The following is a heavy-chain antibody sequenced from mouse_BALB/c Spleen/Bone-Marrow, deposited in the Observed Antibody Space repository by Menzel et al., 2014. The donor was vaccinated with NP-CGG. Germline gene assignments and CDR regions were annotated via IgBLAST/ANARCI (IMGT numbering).Heavy chain of an antibody. D-gene: IGHD2-14*01. V-gene: IGHV1-7*01. CDR3: ALYYRYDYFDY. CDR1: GYTFSSYW. J-gene: IGHJ2*01. Sequence: QVQLKESGAELAKPGASGKMSCKASGYTFSSYWMHWVKKRPGQGLEWIGYINPSTTYSAYNQKFKDKATLTADKSSSTAYMQLSSLTSEDSAVYYCALYYRYDYFDYWGQGTTLTVSS. CDR2: INPSTTYS.